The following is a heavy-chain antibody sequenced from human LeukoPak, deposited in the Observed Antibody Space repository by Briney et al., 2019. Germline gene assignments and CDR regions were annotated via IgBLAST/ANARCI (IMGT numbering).Heavy chain of an antibody. D-gene: IGHD1-26*01. CDR2: IPYDGSDE. V-gene: IGHV3-30*02. CDR3: ARAPKFRLVGVPKGPFDP. CDR1: GFTLRNYG. Sequence: GGSLRLSCAPSGFTLRNYGMHWVRQAPGKGLQWVAFIPYDGSDEYYADSVKGRFTISRDNAKNSLYLQMHSLRAEDTSVYYCARAPKFRLVGVPKGPFDPWGQGTLVTVSS. J-gene: IGHJ5*02.